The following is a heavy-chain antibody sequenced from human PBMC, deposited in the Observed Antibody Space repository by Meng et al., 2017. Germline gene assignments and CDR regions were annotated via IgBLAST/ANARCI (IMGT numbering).Heavy chain of an antibody. D-gene: IGHD5-18*01. J-gene: IGHJ4*02. CDR3: ARYESLWTPLDY. Sequence: GESLKISCAGSGITLSSNYMNWVRQAPGKGLEWVSVIHSGGRTDYIDSVRGRFTISRDNSKNTVYLQMNSLRAEDTAVYYCARYESLWTPLDYWGQGTLVNGAS. CDR1: GITLSSNY. V-gene: IGHV3-66*02. CDR2: IHSGGRT.